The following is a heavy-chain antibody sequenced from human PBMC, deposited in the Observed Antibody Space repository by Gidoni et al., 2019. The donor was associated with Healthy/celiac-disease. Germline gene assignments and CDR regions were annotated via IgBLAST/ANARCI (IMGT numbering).Heavy chain of an antibody. CDR1: GFTFSSSG. V-gene: IGHV3-30*18. D-gene: IGHD3-3*01. CDR3: AKDPFGVVISGWYNWFDP. Sequence: QVQLVESGGGVVQPGRSLRLSCAASGFTFSSSGMHWVRQAPGKGLEWVAVISYDGSNKYYADSVKGRFTISRDNSKNTLYLQMNSLRAEDTAVYYCAKDPFGVVISGWYNWFDPWGQGTLVTVSS. J-gene: IGHJ5*02. CDR2: ISYDGSNK.